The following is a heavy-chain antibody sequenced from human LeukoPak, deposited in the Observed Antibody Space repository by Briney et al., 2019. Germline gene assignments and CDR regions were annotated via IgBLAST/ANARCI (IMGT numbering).Heavy chain of an antibody. V-gene: IGHV3-23*01. J-gene: IGHJ3*02. CDR2: ISGSGGST. CDR3: ARATGYSTVLDI. Sequence: GGSLRLSCAASGFTFSSYAMSWVRQAPGKGLEWVSAISGSGGSTYYADSVKGRFTISRDNSKNTLYLQMNSLRAEDTAVYYCARATGYSTVLDIWGQGTMVTVSS. CDR1: GFTFSSYA. D-gene: IGHD1-26*01.